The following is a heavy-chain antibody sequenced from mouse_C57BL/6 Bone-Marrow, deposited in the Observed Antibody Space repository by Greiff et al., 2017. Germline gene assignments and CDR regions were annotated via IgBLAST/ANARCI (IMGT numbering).Heavy chain of an antibody. D-gene: IGHD2-2*01. CDR3: AVWLRRGAWFAY. CDR2: ISSGGSYT. CDR1: GFTFSSYG. Sequence: EVMLVESGGDLVKPGGSLKLSCAASGFTFSSYGMSWVRQTPDKRLEWVATISSGGSYTYYPDSVKGRFTISRDNAKNTLYLQMSSLKSEDTAMYYCAVWLRRGAWFAYWGQGTLVTVSA. V-gene: IGHV5-6*01. J-gene: IGHJ3*01.